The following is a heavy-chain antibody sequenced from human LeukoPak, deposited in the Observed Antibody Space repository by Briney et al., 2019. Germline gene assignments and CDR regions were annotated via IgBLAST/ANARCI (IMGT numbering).Heavy chain of an antibody. CDR1: GGSISSYY. J-gene: IGHJ4*02. CDR2: IYYSGST. V-gene: IGHV4-59*08. CDR3: ARGPLVPAAKVHFDY. D-gene: IGHD2-2*01. Sequence: PSETLSLTCTVSGGSISSYYWSWIRQPPGKGLEWIGYIYYSGSTNYNPSLKSRVTISVDTSKNQFSLKLSSVTAADTAVYYCARGPLVPAAKVHFDYWGQGTLVTVSS.